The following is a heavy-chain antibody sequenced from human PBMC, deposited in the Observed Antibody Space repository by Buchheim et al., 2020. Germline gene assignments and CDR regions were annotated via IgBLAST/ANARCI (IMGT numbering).Heavy chain of an antibody. J-gene: IGHJ6*02. CDR3: ARDMSSGWFNSYYYYGMDV. CDR1: GGTFSSYT. CDR2: IIPILGIA. V-gene: IGHV1-69*08. D-gene: IGHD6-19*01. Sequence: QVQLVQSGAEVKKPGSSVKVSCKASGGTFSSYTISWVRQAPGQGLEWMGRIIPILGIANYAQKFQGRVTITADKSTGTAYMELSSLRSEDTAVYYCARDMSSGWFNSYYYYGMDVWGQGTT.